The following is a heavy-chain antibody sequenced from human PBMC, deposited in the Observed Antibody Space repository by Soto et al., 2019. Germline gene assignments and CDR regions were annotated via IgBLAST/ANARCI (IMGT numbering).Heavy chain of an antibody. CDR2: ISPYNGDT. CDR1: GYSFTNYD. CDR3: ARYCSSTSCDHYFDY. J-gene: IGHJ4*02. V-gene: IGHV1-18*01. D-gene: IGHD2-2*01. Sequence: ASVKVSCKASGYSFTNYDISWVRQAPGQGLEWMGWISPYNGDTNYAQKLQGRVTMTTDTSTSTAYMELRSLRSDDTAVYYCARYCSSTSCDHYFDYWGQGALVTVSS.